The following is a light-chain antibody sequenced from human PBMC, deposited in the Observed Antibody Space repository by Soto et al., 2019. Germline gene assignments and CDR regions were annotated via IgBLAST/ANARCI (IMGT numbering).Light chain of an antibody. CDR3: QHRNTWPLS. Sequence: EIVLTQSPATLSLSPGERATLSCRASQSVSSYLAWYQQKPGQAPRLLIYDASNRATGIPARFSVSESATDFTLTISSLEPEYFAVYYCQHRNTWPLSFGGGTKVEIK. V-gene: IGKV3-11*01. J-gene: IGKJ4*01. CDR2: DAS. CDR1: QSVSSY.